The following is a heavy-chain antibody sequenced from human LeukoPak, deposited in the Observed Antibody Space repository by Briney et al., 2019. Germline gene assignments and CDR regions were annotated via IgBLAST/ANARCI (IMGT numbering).Heavy chain of an antibody. J-gene: IGHJ3*02. CDR2: IYYSGST. V-gene: IGHV4-59*12. CDR3: ARSDGYGLVGI. Sequence: SETQSLTCTVSGGSISSYYWSWIRQPPGKGLEWIGYIYYSGSTYYNPSLKSRVIIIIDTPKNHFSLTLSSVTAADTAVYYCARSDGYGLVGIWGQGTMVTVSS. D-gene: IGHD3-10*01. CDR1: GGSISSYY.